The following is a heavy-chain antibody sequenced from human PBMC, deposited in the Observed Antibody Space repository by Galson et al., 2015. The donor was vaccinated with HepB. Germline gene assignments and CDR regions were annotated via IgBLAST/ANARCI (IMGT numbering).Heavy chain of an antibody. J-gene: IGHJ6*02. D-gene: IGHD3-10*01. V-gene: IGHV1-3*01. CDR2: INAGNGNT. Sequence: SVKVSCKASGYTFTSYAMHWVRQAPGQRLEWMGWINAGNGNTKYPQKFQGRVTITRDTSASTAYMELSSLRSEDTAVYYCARNNYYYGSDGMDVWGQGTTVTVSS. CDR3: ARNNYYYGSDGMDV. CDR1: GYTFTSYA.